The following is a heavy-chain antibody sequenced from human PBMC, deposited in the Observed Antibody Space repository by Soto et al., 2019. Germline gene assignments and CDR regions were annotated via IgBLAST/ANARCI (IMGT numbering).Heavy chain of an antibody. J-gene: IGHJ4*02. V-gene: IGHV1-3*01. CDR3: ARSIVVVTALDY. CDR2: INAGNGNT. D-gene: IGHD2-21*02. CDR1: GYGFTSYA. Sequence: ASVKGSCKASGYGFTSYAMHWVRQAPGQRLEWMGWINAGNGNTKYSQKFQGRVTITRDTSASTAYMELSSLRSEDTAVYYCARSIVVVTALDYWGQGTLVTVSS.